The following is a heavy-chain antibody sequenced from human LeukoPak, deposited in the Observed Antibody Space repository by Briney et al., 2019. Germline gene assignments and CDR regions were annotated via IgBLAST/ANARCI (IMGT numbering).Heavy chain of an antibody. CDR1: GYTFTSYY. D-gene: IGHD3-3*01. CDR3: ARGSTYYDFSSDAFDI. J-gene: IGHJ3*02. CDR2: INPSGGST. Sequence: ASVKVSCKASGYTFTSYYMHWVRQAPGQGLEWMGIINPSGGSTSYAQKFQGRVTMTRDTSTSTVYMELSSLRSEDTAVYYCARGSTYYDFSSDAFDIWGQGTMVTDSS. V-gene: IGHV1-46*03.